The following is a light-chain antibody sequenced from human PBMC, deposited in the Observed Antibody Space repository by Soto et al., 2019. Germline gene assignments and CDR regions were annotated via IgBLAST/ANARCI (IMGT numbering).Light chain of an antibody. V-gene: IGKV3-11*01. CDR2: DAS. CDR3: QQRSNWPLT. J-gene: IGKJ4*01. CDR1: QSVRSY. Sequence: EIVLTPSPATLSLSPGERATLSCRASQSVRSYLAWYQHKHGQAPRLLIYDASNRATGIPARFSGSGSGTDFTLTISSLEPEDFAVYYCQQRSNWPLTFGGGTKVDIK.